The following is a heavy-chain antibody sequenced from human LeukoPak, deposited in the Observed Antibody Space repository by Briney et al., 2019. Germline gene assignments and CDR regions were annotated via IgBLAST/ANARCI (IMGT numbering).Heavy chain of an antibody. CDR1: GGSFSGHY. J-gene: IGHJ5*02. CDR3: ARNDILTGYTRGFEH. Sequence: SETLSLTCAVYGGSFSGHYWSWIRQPPGKGLEWIGEINHSGSTNYNPSLKSRVTISVDTSKNQFSLKLSSVTAADTAVYYCARNDILTGYTRGFEHWGQGTLVTVSS. V-gene: IGHV4-34*01. CDR2: INHSGST. D-gene: IGHD3-9*01.